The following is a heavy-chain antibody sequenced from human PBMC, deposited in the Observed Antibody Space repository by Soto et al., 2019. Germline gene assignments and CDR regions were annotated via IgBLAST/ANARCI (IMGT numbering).Heavy chain of an antibody. V-gene: IGHV1-18*01. Sequence: ASVKVSCKASGYTFTSYGISWVRQAPGQGLEWMGWISAYNGNTNYAQKLQGRVTMTTDKSTSTAYMELRSLRSDDTAVYYCARDLAVVDPKQWLVPHFYWGQGTLVTVSS. CDR1: GYTFTSYG. CDR2: ISAYNGNT. D-gene: IGHD6-19*01. J-gene: IGHJ4*02. CDR3: ARDLAVVDPKQWLVPHFY.